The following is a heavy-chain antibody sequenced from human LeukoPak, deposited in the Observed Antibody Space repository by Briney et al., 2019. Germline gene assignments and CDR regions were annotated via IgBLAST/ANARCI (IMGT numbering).Heavy chain of an antibody. CDR2: IKQDGNEK. Sequence: GGSLRLSCAASGFTFSSYCMTWVRQAPGKGLEWVASIKQDGNEKYYVDSVKGRFNISRDNARNSLYLQMSSLRADDTAVYYCARDGAFRIYDYWGQGTLVTVSS. J-gene: IGHJ4*02. CDR1: GFTFSSYC. V-gene: IGHV3-7*01. D-gene: IGHD3-3*02. CDR3: ARDGAFRIYDY.